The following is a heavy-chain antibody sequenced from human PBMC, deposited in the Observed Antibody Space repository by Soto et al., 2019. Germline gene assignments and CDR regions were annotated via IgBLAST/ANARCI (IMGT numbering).Heavy chain of an antibody. D-gene: IGHD1-26*01. V-gene: IGHV4-30-4*01. CDR2: IYYSGST. CDR3: SRVDVSGSYYIVDH. J-gene: IGHJ4*02. CDR1: GGSISSGDYY. Sequence: PSETLSLTCTVSGGSISSGDYYWSWIRQPTGKGLEWIGYIYYSGSTYYNPSLKSRVTISVDTSKNQFSLKLSSVTAADTAVYYCSRVDVSGSYYIVDHGGQGTLVTVSS.